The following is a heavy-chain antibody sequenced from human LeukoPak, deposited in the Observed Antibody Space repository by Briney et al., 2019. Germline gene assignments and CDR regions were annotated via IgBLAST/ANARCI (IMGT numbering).Heavy chain of an antibody. D-gene: IGHD1-26*01. V-gene: IGHV1-69*06. Sequence: GASVKVSCKASGGTFNTYAISWVRQAPGQGLEWMGGIIPIFGTANYAQKFQGRVTITADKSTSTAYMELSSLRSEDTAVYYCARGSGSYSINYYYYMDVWGKGTTVTVSS. CDR1: GGTFNTYA. CDR2: IIPIFGTA. J-gene: IGHJ6*03. CDR3: ARGSGSYSINYYYYMDV.